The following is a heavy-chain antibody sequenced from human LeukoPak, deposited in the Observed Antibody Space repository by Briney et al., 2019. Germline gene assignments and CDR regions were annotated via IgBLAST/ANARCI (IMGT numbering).Heavy chain of an antibody. CDR3: ARDQDWAFDY. CDR2: ISGSSTTI. CDR1: GFTFNRCW. Sequence: GGSLRLSCVVSGFTFNRCWMNWVRQAPGKGLEWVSYISGSSTTIDYADSAKGRFIISRDNAKKSLYLQMNNLRAEDTAVYYCARDQDWAFDYWGQGILVTVSS. D-gene: IGHD3/OR15-3a*01. V-gene: IGHV3-48*01. J-gene: IGHJ4*02.